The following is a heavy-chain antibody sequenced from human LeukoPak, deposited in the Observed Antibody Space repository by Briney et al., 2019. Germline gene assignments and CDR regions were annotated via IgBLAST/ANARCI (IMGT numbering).Heavy chain of an antibody. D-gene: IGHD4-17*01. Sequence: GASVKVSCKTSGGTFSSYAISWVRQAPGQGLEWMGRTTPILGIANYAQKFKGRVTMTADKSTSTAYMELSSLRSEDTAVYFCAREYGDSLAFDYWGQGTRVTVSS. CDR3: AREYGDSLAFDY. V-gene: IGHV1-69*04. CDR1: GGTFSSYA. CDR2: TTPILGIA. J-gene: IGHJ4*02.